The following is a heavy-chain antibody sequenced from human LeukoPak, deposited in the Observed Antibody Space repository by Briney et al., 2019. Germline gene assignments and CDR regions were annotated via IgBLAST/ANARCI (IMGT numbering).Heavy chain of an antibody. J-gene: IGHJ5*02. CDR3: ARQTSANWFDP. CDR1: GGSISSSSYY. Sequence: NSSETLSLTCTVSGGSISSSSYYWSWIRQPPGKGLEWIAYIYNSGSTNYNPSLKSRVTISVDTSKNQFSLKLSSVTAADTAVYYCARQTSANWFDPWGQGTLVTVSS. CDR2: IYNSGST. V-gene: IGHV4-61*05. D-gene: IGHD3-10*01.